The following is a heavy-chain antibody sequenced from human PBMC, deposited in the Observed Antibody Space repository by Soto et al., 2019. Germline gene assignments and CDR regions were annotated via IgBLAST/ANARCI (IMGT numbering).Heavy chain of an antibody. J-gene: IGHJ4*02. Sequence: EVQLVESGGGLVKPGGSLRLSCAASTFTFSNYSINWVRQAPGKGLEWVSSISRSGIYIYYVDSVKGRFTISRDNAKNSLYLQMNSMRAEDTAVYYCARRDDSSGHDSWGQGTLVTVSS. D-gene: IGHD3-22*01. CDR2: ISRSGIYI. CDR1: TFTFSNYS. CDR3: ARRDDSSGHDS. V-gene: IGHV3-21*01.